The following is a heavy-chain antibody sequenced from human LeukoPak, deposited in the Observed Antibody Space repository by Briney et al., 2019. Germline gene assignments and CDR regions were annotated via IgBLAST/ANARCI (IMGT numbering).Heavy chain of an antibody. J-gene: IGHJ4*02. V-gene: IGHV3-15*01. CDR3: TTMGLWFGELPGH. CDR1: GFVFSGSA. CDR2: IRSKTDGGTT. D-gene: IGHD3-10*01. Sequence: GGSLRLSCAASGFVFSGSAIHWVRQASGKGLEWVGRIRSKTDGGTTDYAAPVKGRFTISRDDSKNTLYLQMNSLKTEDTAVYYCTTMGLWFGELPGHWGQGTLVTVSS.